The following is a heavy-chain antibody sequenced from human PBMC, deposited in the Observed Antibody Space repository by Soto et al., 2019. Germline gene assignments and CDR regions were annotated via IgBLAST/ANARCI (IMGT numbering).Heavy chain of an antibody. CDR1: GFTFSSYS. D-gene: IGHD6-13*01. CDR2: ISSSSSYI. Sequence: KPXASLRLSCAASGFTFSSYSMNWVRQAPGKGLEWVSSISSSSSYIYYADSVKGRFTISRDNAKNSLYLQMNSLRAEDTAVYYCARSPPGIAAANGNWFDPWGQGTLVTVSS. V-gene: IGHV3-21*01. CDR3: ARSPPGIAAANGNWFDP. J-gene: IGHJ5*02.